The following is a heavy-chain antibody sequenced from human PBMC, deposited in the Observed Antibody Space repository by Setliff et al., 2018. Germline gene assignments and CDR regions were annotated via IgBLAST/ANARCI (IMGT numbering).Heavy chain of an antibody. CDR3: AKSMTTVTTGGNEAFDI. D-gene: IGHD4-17*01. V-gene: IGHV3-30-3*01. J-gene: IGHJ3*02. CDR1: EFTFNKYW. Sequence: PGGSLRLSCAASEFTFNKYWMTWVRQAPGRGPEWLAVISYDGSHDYYADSVRGRFTISRDNSNNTLYMQMSSLRAEDTAVYYCAKSMTTVTTGGNEAFDIWGQGTMVTVSS. CDR2: ISYDGSHD.